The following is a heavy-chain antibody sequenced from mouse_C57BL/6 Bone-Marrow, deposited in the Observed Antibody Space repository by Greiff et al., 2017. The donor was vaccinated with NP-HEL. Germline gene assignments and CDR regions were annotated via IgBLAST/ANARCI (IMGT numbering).Heavy chain of an antibody. CDR2: IWTGGGT. Sequence: QVQLQQSGPGLVAPSQSLSITCTVSGFSLTSYAISWVRQPPGKGLEWLGVIWTGGGTNYNSALKSRLSISKDNSKSQVFLKMNSLQTDDTARYYCARKGLYYGNLEDYAMDYWGQGTSVTVSS. CDR3: ARKGLYYGNLEDYAMDY. CDR1: GFSLTSYA. V-gene: IGHV2-9-1*01. D-gene: IGHD2-1*01. J-gene: IGHJ4*01.